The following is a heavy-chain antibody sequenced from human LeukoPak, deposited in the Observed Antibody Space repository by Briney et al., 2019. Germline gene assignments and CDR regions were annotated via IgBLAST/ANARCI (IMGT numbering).Heavy chain of an antibody. D-gene: IGHD6-19*01. Sequence: PSETLSLACSVSGSSISSSSDYWGWIRQPPGKGLEWIGDIYYKGNTNYNPSLKSRVTISLDTSKNHLSLTLTSVVAADTAIYYCMRRDTGWNYSDYWGQGILVTVSS. J-gene: IGHJ4*02. CDR3: MRRDTGWNYSDY. CDR1: GSSISSSSDY. V-gene: IGHV4-61*05. CDR2: IYYKGNT.